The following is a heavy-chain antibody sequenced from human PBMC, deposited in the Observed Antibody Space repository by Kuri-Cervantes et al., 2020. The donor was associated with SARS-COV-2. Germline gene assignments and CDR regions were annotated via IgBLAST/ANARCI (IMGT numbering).Heavy chain of an antibody. J-gene: IGHJ5*02. Sequence: SETLSLTCAVYGGSFSGYYWSWIRQPPGKGLEWIGYIYYSGSTNYNPSLKSRVTISVDTSKNQFSLKLSSVTAADTAVYYCARGGSITIFGVIGWFDPWGQGTLVTVSS. V-gene: IGHV4-59*01. D-gene: IGHD3-3*01. CDR2: IYYSGST. CDR3: ARGGSITIFGVIGWFDP. CDR1: GGSFSGYY.